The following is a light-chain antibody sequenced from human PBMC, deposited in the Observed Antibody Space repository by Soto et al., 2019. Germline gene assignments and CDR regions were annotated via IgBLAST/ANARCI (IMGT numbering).Light chain of an antibody. Sequence: EIVLTQSPGTLSLSPGERVTLSCRASQSVGRNYLAWYQQKPGQAPRLLIHGASTRATGIPDRFSGSGSGTDFTFTISRLEPEDFAVYYCQQYARSPLTFGGGTKVETK. CDR1: QSVGRNY. CDR2: GAS. V-gene: IGKV3-20*01. CDR3: QQYARSPLT. J-gene: IGKJ4*01.